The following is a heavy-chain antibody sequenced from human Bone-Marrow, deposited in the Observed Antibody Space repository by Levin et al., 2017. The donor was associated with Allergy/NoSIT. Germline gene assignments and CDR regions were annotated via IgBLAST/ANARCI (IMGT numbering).Heavy chain of an antibody. V-gene: IGHV1-3*01. CDR3: TRGRGSYYFDY. CDR2: INAGNGNT. CDR1: GYTFSSYA. Sequence: KISCKASGYTFSSYAMNWVRQAPGQRLEWMGWINAGNGNTKYSQKFQGRVTITRDTSASTAYMELSSLRSEDTAVYYCTRGRGSYYFDYWGQGTLVTVSS. J-gene: IGHJ4*02. D-gene: IGHD3-16*01.